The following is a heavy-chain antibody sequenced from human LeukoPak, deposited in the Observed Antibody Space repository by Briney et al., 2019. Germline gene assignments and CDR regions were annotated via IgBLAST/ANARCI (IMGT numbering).Heavy chain of an antibody. D-gene: IGHD3-22*01. CDR2: INPNSGGT. V-gene: IGHV1-2*02. CDR1: GYTFTSYA. J-gene: IGHJ4*02. Sequence: EASVKVSCKASGYTFTSYAMNWVRQAPGQGLEWMGWINPNSGGTNYAQKFQGRVTMTRDTSISTAYMELSRLRSDGTAVYYCARDRDDSSGYYRETLFDYWGQGTLVTVSS. CDR3: ARDRDDSSGYYRETLFDY.